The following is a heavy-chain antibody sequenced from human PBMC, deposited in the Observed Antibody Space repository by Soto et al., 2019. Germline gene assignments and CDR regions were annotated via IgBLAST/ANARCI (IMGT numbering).Heavy chain of an antibody. D-gene: IGHD1-7*01. Sequence: ASVKVSCKASGYTFTSYDINWVRQATGQGLEWMGWMNPNSGNTGYAQKFQGRVTMTTDTSTSTAYMELRSLRSDDTAVYYCARDGITGTTPMDVWGKGTTVTVSS. CDR2: MNPNSGNT. CDR3: ARDGITGTTPMDV. J-gene: IGHJ6*03. V-gene: IGHV1-8*01. CDR1: GYTFTSYD.